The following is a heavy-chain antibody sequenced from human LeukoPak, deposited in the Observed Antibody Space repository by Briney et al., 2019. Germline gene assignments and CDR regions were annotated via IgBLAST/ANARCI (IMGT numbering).Heavy chain of an antibody. J-gene: IGHJ4*02. Sequence: GGSLRLSCAASGFTFSSYGMHWVRQAPGKGLEWVAVIWYDGSNKYYADSVKGRFTISRDNSKNTLYLQMNSLRAEDTAVYYCARSGYCSSTSCYNLFDYWGQGTLVTVSS. CDR3: ARSGYCSSTSCYNLFDY. CDR2: IWYDGSNK. V-gene: IGHV3-33*01. CDR1: GFTFSSYG. D-gene: IGHD2-2*03.